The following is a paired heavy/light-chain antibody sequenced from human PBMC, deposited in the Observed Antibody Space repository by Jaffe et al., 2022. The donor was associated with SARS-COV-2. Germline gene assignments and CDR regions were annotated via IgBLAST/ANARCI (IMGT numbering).Light chain of an antibody. CDR1: QSVSSN. CDR3: QQYNNWPPMYT. J-gene: IGKJ2*01. Sequence: EIVMTQSPATLSVSPGERATLSCRASQSVSSNLAWYQQKPGQAPRLLIYGASTRATGIPARFTGRGSGTEFTLTISSLQSEDFAVYYCQQYNNWPPMYTFGQGTKLEIK. V-gene: IGKV3-15*01. CDR2: GAS.
Heavy chain of an antibody. CDR3: AGEKEDQFDRSGLYYFDN. CDR1: GGSISHYY. J-gene: IGHJ4*02. Sequence: QVQLQESGPGLVQPSETLSLTCTVSGGSISHYYWSWIRQPAGRGLEWIGRKYADSRGTTNYNPSLKSRVTMSADTSKNQVSLKLTSVTAADTAVYYCAGEKEDQFDRSGLYYFDNWGQGTLVTVSS. CDR2: KYADSRGTT. V-gene: IGHV4-4*07. D-gene: IGHD3-22*01.